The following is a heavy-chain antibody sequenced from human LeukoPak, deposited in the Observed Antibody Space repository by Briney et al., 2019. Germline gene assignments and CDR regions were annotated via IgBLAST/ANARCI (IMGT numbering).Heavy chain of an antibody. CDR1: GFTFSSYS. J-gene: IGHJ4*02. D-gene: IGHD4-11*01. CDR2: ISSSSSYI. V-gene: IGHV3-21*01. Sequence: PGGSLRLSCAASGFTFSSYSMNWVRQAPGKGPDWVSSISSSSSYIYYADSVKGRFTISRDNAKNSLYLQMNSLRAEDTAVYYCARDRDDYPYYWGQGTLVTVSS. CDR3: ARDRDDYPYY.